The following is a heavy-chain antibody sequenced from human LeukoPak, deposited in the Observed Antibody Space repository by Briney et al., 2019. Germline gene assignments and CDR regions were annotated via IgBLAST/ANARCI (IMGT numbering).Heavy chain of an antibody. Sequence: SETLSLTCTVSGGSISSYYWSWIRQPPGKGLEWIGYIYYSGGTNYNPSLKSRVTISVDTSKNQFSLKLSSVTAADTAVYYCAWGYSSGWYYFDYWGQGTLVTVSS. V-gene: IGHV4-59*01. J-gene: IGHJ4*02. CDR2: IYYSGGT. CDR1: GGSISSYY. CDR3: AWGYSSGWYYFDY. D-gene: IGHD6-19*01.